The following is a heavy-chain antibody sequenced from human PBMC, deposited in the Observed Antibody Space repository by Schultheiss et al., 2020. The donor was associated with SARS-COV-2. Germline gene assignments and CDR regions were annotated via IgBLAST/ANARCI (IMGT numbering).Heavy chain of an antibody. D-gene: IGHD5-12*01. V-gene: IGHV3-21*01. CDR3: ARTGGSPPYYYYYGMDV. CDR1: GFTFSSYA. CDR2: ISSSSYI. Sequence: GGSLRLSCAASGFTFSSYAMHWVRQAPGKGLEWVSSISSSSYIYYADSVKGRFTISRDNAKNSLYLQMNSLRAEDTAVYYCARTGGSPPYYYYYGMDVWGQGTTVTVSS. J-gene: IGHJ6*02.